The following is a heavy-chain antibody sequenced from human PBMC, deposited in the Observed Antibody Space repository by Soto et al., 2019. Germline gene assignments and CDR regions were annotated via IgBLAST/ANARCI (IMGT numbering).Heavy chain of an antibody. D-gene: IGHD4-17*01. CDR3: GREGTTDYYYYYYMDV. J-gene: IGHJ6*03. Sequence: SETLSLTCTVSGGSISSYYWSWIRQPPGKGLEWIGYIYYSGSTNYNPSLKSRGTITVDTSKNQFSLKLSSVTAADTAVYYCGREGTTDYYYYYYMDVWRKRPTVTVSS. CDR2: IYYSGST. CDR1: GGSISSYY. V-gene: IGHV4-59*01.